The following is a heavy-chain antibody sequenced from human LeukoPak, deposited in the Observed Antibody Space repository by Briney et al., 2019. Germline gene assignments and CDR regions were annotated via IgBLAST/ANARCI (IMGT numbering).Heavy chain of an antibody. J-gene: IGHJ5*01. V-gene: IGHV4-59*01. D-gene: IGHD6-13*01. CDR3: ARGDLAAAGTWFDP. Sequence: SVTLSLTCTVSGGSISSYYWSWIRQPPGKGLEWIGYIYYSGSTNYNPSLKSRVTISLDTSKNQFSLKLSPVTAAVPAGFYCARGDLAAAGTWFDPWGQGTLVTVSS. CDR2: IYYSGST. CDR1: GGSISSYY.